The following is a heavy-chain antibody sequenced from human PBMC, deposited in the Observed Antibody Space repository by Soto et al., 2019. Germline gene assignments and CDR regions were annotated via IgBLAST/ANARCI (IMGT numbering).Heavy chain of an antibody. CDR3: ARYDFWSGDTGDYGMDV. CDR2: INPDGTLK. D-gene: IGHD3-3*01. Sequence: PGGSLRLSCAASGFALSGYWMTWVRQAPGKGLEWVASINPDGTLKYYVDSVKGRFTISRDNADNSLFLQMISLRVDDTAVYYCARYDFWSGDTGDYGMDVWGQGTTVTVSS. CDR1: GFALSGYW. V-gene: IGHV3-7*03. J-gene: IGHJ6*02.